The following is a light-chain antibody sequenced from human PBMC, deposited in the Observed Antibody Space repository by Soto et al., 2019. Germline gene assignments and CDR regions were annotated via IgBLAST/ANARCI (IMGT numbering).Light chain of an antibody. V-gene: IGLV1-40*01. CDR2: GHS. CDR3: SSYAGSSNV. Sequence: QSVLTQPPSVSGAPGQRVNIACTGSNSNIGAGYDVHWYRQSPGTAPKLLLSGHSHRPSGVPDRFSGSKSGTSAFLAITGLQTGDEADYYCSSYAGSSNVFGTGTKLTVL. J-gene: IGLJ1*01. CDR1: NSNIGAGYD.